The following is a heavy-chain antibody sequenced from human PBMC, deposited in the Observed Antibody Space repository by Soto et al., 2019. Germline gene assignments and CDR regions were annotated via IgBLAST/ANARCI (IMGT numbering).Heavy chain of an antibody. CDR1: GFTFSSYW. D-gene: IGHD2-21*01. CDR3: ARGVRGAYGLDI. V-gene: IGHV3-74*01. J-gene: IGHJ3*02. Sequence: EVQLVESGGGLVQPGGSLRLSCVDSGFTFSSYWMHWVRQAPGKGLVWVSRMSSDGSRTNYADSVKGRFTISRDNAKNTLYLQMNSLGADEPAVYYCARGVRGAYGLDIWGHGTMVTVSS. CDR2: MSSDGSRT.